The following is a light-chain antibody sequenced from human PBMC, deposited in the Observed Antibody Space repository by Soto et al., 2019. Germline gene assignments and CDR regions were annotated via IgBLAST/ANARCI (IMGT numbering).Light chain of an antibody. CDR3: QQYGDSFT. Sequence: EIVLTQSPGTLSLSPGEGATLSCRASQGVSSGYLPWYQHKPGQAPRLLIYGASSRASGIPSRFSGSGSGTDFTLTINRLEPEDFAVYYCQQYGDSFTFGPGTKVELK. J-gene: IGKJ3*01. V-gene: IGKV3-20*01. CDR1: QGVSSGY. CDR2: GAS.